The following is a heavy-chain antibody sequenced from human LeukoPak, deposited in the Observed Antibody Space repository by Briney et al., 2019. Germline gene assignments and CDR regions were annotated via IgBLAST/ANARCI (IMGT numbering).Heavy chain of an antibody. J-gene: IGHJ3*02. V-gene: IGHV3-30*03. Sequence: GGSLRLSFAASGFTFSSYGMHWVRQAPGKGLEWVAVISYDGSNKYYADSVKGRFTISRDNSKNTLYLQMNSLRAEDTAVYYCAYLLWFGELLLDDAFDIWGQGTMVTVSS. D-gene: IGHD3-10*01. CDR2: ISYDGSNK. CDR1: GFTFSSYG. CDR3: AYLLWFGELLLDDAFDI.